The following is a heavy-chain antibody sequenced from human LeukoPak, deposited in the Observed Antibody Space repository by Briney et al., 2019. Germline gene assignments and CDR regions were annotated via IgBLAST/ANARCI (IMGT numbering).Heavy chain of an antibody. D-gene: IGHD2-2*01. Sequence: KTSETLSLTCTVSGGSISSYYWSWIRRPPGKGLEWIGYIYYSGSTNYNPSLKSRVTMSVDTSKNQFSLKLSSVTAADTAVYYCARLQILGYCSSTSCYDGWFDPWGQGTLVTVSS. CDR2: IYYSGST. CDR3: ARLQILGYCSSTSCYDGWFDP. V-gene: IGHV4-59*12. CDR1: GGSISSYY. J-gene: IGHJ5*02.